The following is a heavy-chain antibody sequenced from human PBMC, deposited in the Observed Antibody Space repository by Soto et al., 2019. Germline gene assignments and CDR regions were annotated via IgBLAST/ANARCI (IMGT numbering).Heavy chain of an antibody. Sequence: GGSLRPSSYASGVNLSSNGRHWVRQAPGKGLEWVSAISGSGGSTYYADSVKGRFTISRDNSKNTLYLQMNSLRAEDTAVYYCAKGLRYFDWLFPDYWGQGTLVTVSS. J-gene: IGHJ4*02. V-gene: IGHV3-23*01. CDR3: AKGLRYFDWLFPDY. CDR2: ISGSGGST. D-gene: IGHD3-9*01. CDR1: GVNLSSNG.